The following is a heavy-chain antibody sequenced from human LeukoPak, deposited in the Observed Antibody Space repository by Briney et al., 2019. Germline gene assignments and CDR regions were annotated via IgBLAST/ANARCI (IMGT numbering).Heavy chain of an antibody. V-gene: IGHV4-34*01. CDR2: INHSGST. CDR3: ARHWAFSGYDSDSYYGMDV. CDR1: GGSFSGYY. Sequence: SETLSLTCAVYGGSFSGYYWSWIRQPPGKGLEWIGEINHSGSTNYNPSLKSRVTISVDTSKNQFSLKLSSVTAADTAVYYCARHWAFSGYDSDSYYGMDVWGQGTTVIVSS. D-gene: IGHD5-12*01. J-gene: IGHJ6*02.